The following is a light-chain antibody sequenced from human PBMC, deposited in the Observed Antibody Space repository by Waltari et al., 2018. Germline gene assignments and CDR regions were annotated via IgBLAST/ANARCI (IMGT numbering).Light chain of an antibody. Sequence: QSVLTQPPSASGTPGQRVTISCSGSSSNIGSNYVYWYQQPPGTAPKLLIYGNNQRPSGVPDRFSGSKSGTSASLAISGLRSEDEADYYCAAWDDSLSGSYVFGPGTKVTIL. CDR2: GNN. V-gene: IGLV1-47*02. CDR1: SSNIGSNY. J-gene: IGLJ1*01. CDR3: AAWDDSLSGSYV.